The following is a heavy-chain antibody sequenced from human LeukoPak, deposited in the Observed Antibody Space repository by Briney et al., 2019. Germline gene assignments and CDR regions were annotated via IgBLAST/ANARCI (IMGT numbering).Heavy chain of an antibody. CDR3: ARDGNYGGNFGALDY. J-gene: IGHJ4*02. V-gene: IGHV3-48*03. CDR2: ISSSGSPK. CDR1: GFTFSNFD. D-gene: IGHD4-23*01. Sequence: GGSLRLSCAASGFTFSNFDMNWVRQAPGKGLEWVSYISSSGSPKYYADSVRGRFTISRDNAENSLYLQMNTLRSEDTAVYYCARDGNYGGNFGALDYWGQGTLVTVSS.